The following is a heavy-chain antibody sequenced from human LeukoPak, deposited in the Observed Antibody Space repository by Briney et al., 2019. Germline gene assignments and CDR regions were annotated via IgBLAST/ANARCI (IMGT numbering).Heavy chain of an antibody. CDR2: ISYDGSNK. J-gene: IGHJ6*02. V-gene: IGHV3-30*18. Sequence: PGRSLRLSCAASGFTFSSYGMHWVRQAPGKGLEWVAVISYDGSNKYYADSVKGRFTISRDNSKNTLYLQMNSLRAEDTAVYYCAKDQVDIVVVPAAIDTYYYYGMDVWDQGTTVTVSS. CDR1: GFTFSSYG. D-gene: IGHD2-2*02. CDR3: AKDQVDIVVVPAAIDTYYYYGMDV.